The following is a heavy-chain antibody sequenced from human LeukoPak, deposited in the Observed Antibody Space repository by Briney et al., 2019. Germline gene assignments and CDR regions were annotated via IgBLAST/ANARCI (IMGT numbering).Heavy chain of an antibody. CDR2: IYYSGST. CDR3: ARVRWDYGGNSVGFDY. J-gene: IGHJ4*02. V-gene: IGHV4-31*03. Sequence: SETLSLTRTVSGGSISSGGYYWSWIRQHPGKGLEWIGYIYYSGSTYYNPSLKSRVTISVDTSKNQFSLKLSSVTAADTAVYYCARVRWDYGGNSVGFDYWGQGTLVTVSS. D-gene: IGHD4-23*01. CDR1: GGSISSGGYY.